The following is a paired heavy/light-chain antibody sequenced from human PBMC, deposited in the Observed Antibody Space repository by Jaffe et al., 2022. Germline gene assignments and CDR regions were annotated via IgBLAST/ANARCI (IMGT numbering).Light chain of an antibody. CDR3: QQLNSYQT. CDR2: AAS. CDR1: QGISSY. Sequence: DIQLTQSPSFLSASVGDRVTITCRASQGISSYLAWYQQKPGKAPKLLIYAASTLQSGVPSRFSGSGSGTEFTLTISSLQPEDFATYYCQQLNSYQTFGQGTKVEIK. V-gene: IGKV1-9*01. J-gene: IGKJ1*01.
Heavy chain of an antibody. CDR1: GYTFTSYG. J-gene: IGHJ4*02. V-gene: IGHV1-18*01. CDR2: ISAYNGNT. CDR3: ARDLSIMVQGGGFDY. D-gene: IGHD3-10*01. Sequence: QVQLVQSGAEVKKPGASVKVSCKASGYTFTSYGISWVRQAPGQGLEWMGWISAYNGNTNYAQKLQGRVTMTTDTSTSTAYMELRSLRSDDTAVYYCARDLSIMVQGGGFDYWGQGTLVTVSS.